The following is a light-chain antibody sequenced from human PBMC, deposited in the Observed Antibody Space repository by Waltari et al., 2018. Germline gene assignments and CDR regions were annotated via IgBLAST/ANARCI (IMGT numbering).Light chain of an antibody. V-gene: IGLV1-51*02. CDR3: CTWDSSLSGAV. CDR2: ENA. CDR1: SSNIGTNY. J-gene: IGLJ7*01. Sequence: QSVLTQPRSVSAAPGQRVTISCSGGSSNIGTNYVSWYRQFPGTAPKLLINENAERPSGIPGRFSCSKSGTSATRYITGLQAGDEADYDYCTWDSSLSGAVFGGGTHLTVL.